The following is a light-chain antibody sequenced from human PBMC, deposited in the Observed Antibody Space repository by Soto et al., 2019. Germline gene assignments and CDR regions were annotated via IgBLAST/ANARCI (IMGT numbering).Light chain of an antibody. J-gene: IGKJ3*01. CDR2: GAS. CDR1: QSVSGTY. Sequence: EIVLTQSPCTLSLSPGDRATLSCRASQSVSGTYLSWYQQRPGQAPKVLIYGASSRAAGIPDRFSGSGSGTDFTLTISRLEPEDFAVYYCQQYGASPFNFGPGTKVDIK. CDR3: QQYGASPFN. V-gene: IGKV3-20*01.